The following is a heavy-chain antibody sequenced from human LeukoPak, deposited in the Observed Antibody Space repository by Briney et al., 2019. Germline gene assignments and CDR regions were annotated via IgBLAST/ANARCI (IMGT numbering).Heavy chain of an antibody. CDR3: ARDLMVVATIGSKNAFDI. CDR2: IYTSGST. CDR1: GGSISSYY. J-gene: IGHJ3*02. Sequence: SETLSLTCTVSGGSISSYYWSWIRQPAGKGLEWIGRIYTSGSTNYNPSLKSRVTMSVDTSKNQFSLKLSSVTAADTAVYYCARDLMVVATIGSKNAFDIWGQGTMVTVSS. D-gene: IGHD5-12*01. V-gene: IGHV4-4*07.